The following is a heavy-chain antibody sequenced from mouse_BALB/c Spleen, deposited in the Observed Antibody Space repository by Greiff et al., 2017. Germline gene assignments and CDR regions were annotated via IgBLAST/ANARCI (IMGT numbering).Heavy chain of an antibody. CDR3: ARAGNYGSSYVDY. V-gene: IGHV5-15*02. Sequence: DVQLVESGGGLVQPGGSRKLSCAASGFTFSDYGMAWVRQAPGKGPEWVAFISNLAYSIYYADTVTGRFTISRENAKNTLYLEMSSLRSEDTAMYYCARAGNYGSSYVDYWGQGTTLTVSS. CDR1: GFTFSDYG. CDR2: ISNLAYSI. D-gene: IGHD1-1*01. J-gene: IGHJ2*01.